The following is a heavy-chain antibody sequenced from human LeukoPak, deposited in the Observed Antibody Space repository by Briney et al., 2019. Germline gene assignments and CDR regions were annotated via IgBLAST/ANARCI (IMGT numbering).Heavy chain of an antibody. V-gene: IGHV4-59*12. CDR2: IYYRGST. Sequence: SETLSLTCSVSYGSISNYYWNWIRQPPGKGLEWIGFIYYRGSTNYNPSLKSRVTISVDTSKNQFSLRLSSVTAADTAVYYCGRDMGSGTYWGQGTLVTVSS. CDR1: YGSISNYY. J-gene: IGHJ4*02. D-gene: IGHD3-10*01. CDR3: GRDMGSGTY.